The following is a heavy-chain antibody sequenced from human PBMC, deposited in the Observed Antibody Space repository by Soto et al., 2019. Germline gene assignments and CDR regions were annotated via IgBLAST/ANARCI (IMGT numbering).Heavy chain of an antibody. Sequence: GGSLRLSCVGSGYTFSNHGMIWVRQAPGKGLEWISYVSPTSATVHYADSMKGRFTLSRDNAKNSLYLQMNSLRDEDMGVYYCARVRGPTVATMYFDYWGQGTLVTVSS. CDR1: GYTFSNHG. V-gene: IGHV3-48*02. D-gene: IGHD6-19*01. CDR3: ARVRGPTVATMYFDY. CDR2: VSPTSATV. J-gene: IGHJ4*02.